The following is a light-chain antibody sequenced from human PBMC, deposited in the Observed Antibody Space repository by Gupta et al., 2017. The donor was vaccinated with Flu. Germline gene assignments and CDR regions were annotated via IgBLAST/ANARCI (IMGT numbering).Light chain of an antibody. CDR2: DVT. CDR1: GIYVCAVSY. Sequence: SSTEQGIYVCAVSYVSCYPPPPAKAPNILLCDVTSRRSGTSHRCSGSKSGPTASITISVLPAEDEADYYCLSYGNRSNGYVVFGGGTSLTVL. CDR3: LSYGNRSNGYVV. V-gene: IGLV2-14*03. J-gene: IGLJ2*01.